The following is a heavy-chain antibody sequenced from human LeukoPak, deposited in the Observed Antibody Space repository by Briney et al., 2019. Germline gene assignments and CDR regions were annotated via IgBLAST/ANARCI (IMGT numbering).Heavy chain of an antibody. CDR2: ISSSTSYI. D-gene: IGHD2-15*01. Sequence: GGSLRLSCAASGFTFSGYSMNWVRQAPGKGLEWVSSISSSTSYIFYADSMKGRFTISRDNAKNSLYLQMNSLRAEDTAVYYCARVWGVGAALGVFDIWGQGTMVTVSS. V-gene: IGHV3-21*01. J-gene: IGHJ3*02. CDR1: GFTFSGYS. CDR3: ARVWGVGAALGVFDI.